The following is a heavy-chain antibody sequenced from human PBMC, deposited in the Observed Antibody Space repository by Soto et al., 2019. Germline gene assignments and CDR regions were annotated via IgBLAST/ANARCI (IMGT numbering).Heavy chain of an antibody. Sequence: QVQLQQWGAGLLKPSETLSLTCAVYGGSFSGYFWSWIRQSPGKGLEWIGEINHSGSTNYNSTLKSRVTISVDTAKNQFSMKLSSVTAADTAVYYCARKGARGYIGPWGEGTLVTVSS. CDR2: INHSGST. CDR3: ARKGARGYIGP. V-gene: IGHV4-34*02. D-gene: IGHD5-18*01. J-gene: IGHJ5*02. CDR1: GGSFSGYF.